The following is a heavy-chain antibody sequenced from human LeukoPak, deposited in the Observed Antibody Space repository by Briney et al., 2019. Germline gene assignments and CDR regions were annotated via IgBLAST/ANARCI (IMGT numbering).Heavy chain of an antibody. V-gene: IGHV3-30*02. J-gene: IGHJ4*02. D-gene: IGHD3-22*01. CDR1: GFTFSSYA. Sequence: GGSLRLSCAASGFTFSSYAMSWVRQAPGKGLEWVAFIRFDGSNKYYADSVKGRFTISRDNSKNTLYLQMNSLRAEDTAVYYCAKDHHDSSAFDYWGQGTLVTVSS. CDR3: AKDHHDSSAFDY. CDR2: IRFDGSNK.